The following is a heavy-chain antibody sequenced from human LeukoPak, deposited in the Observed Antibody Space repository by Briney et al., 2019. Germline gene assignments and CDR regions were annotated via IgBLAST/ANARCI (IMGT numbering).Heavy chain of an antibody. CDR3: ATDYLYDILTGSKY. D-gene: IGHD3-9*01. Sequence: GVSLRLSCAPSGFTFSHAWMSGVRQAPGKGLECVGRIKSKTDGGTTGYAAPVKGRFTISRDDSKNTLYLQMNSLKMEGAAVYYCATDYLYDILTGSKYWGQGTLVTVSS. J-gene: IGHJ4*02. CDR1: GFTFSHAW. V-gene: IGHV3-15*01. CDR2: IKSKTDGGTT.